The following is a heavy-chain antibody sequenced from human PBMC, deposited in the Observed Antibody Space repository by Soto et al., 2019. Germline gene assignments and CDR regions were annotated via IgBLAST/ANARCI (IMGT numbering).Heavy chain of an antibody. CDR1: GDSISSNTAT. CDR2: TYYRSKWYN. J-gene: IGHJ4*02. Sequence: QALSLTCAISGDSISSNTATWNWIRQSPSRGLEWLGRTYYRSKWYNDYAVSVKSRITINPDTSKNQFSLQLNSVTPEDTAVYFCARAVSTSFDDWARRTLVTVSA. V-gene: IGHV6-1*01. CDR3: ARAVSTSFDD. D-gene: IGHD1-1*01.